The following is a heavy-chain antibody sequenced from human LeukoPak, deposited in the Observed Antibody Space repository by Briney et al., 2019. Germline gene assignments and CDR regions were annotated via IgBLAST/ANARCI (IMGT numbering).Heavy chain of an antibody. Sequence: ASVKVSCKASGYTFTGYYMHWVRQAPGQGLEWMGWINPNSGGTNFAQKFQGWVTMTRDTSASTAYMELSSLRSEDTAVYYCARIAIAYNWFDPWGQGTLVTVSS. CDR1: GYTFTGYY. V-gene: IGHV1-2*04. J-gene: IGHJ5*02. CDR3: ARIAIAYNWFDP. D-gene: IGHD6-13*01. CDR2: INPNSGGT.